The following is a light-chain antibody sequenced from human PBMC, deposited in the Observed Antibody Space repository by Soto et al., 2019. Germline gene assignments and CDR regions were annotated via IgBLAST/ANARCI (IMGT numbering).Light chain of an antibody. CDR3: TSYAGSYADVV. Sequence: QSVLTQPPSASGSPGQSVTISCTGASSDFGGTNYVSWYQQHPGKAPKLMIFEVTKRPSGVPDRFSGYKSGITASLTVSGLQAEDEADYYCTSYAGSYADVVFGGGTKLTVL. J-gene: IGLJ2*01. CDR2: EVT. V-gene: IGLV2-8*01. CDR1: SSDFGGTNY.